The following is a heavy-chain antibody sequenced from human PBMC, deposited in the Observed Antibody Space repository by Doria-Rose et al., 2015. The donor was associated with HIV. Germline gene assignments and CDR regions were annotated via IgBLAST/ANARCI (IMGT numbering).Heavy chain of an antibody. D-gene: IGHD3-3*01. CDR1: GASVSSRGYY. Sequence: GASVSSRGYYWNWIRQVPGKGLESLGYTYYTGTSDYSPSLKSRLNMAVDTSKNQFSLRLSFVTVADTAVYYCARMGSYRELDYWGQGALVIVSA. J-gene: IGHJ4*02. V-gene: IGHV4-31*02. CDR3: ARMGSYRELDY. CDR2: TYYTGTS.